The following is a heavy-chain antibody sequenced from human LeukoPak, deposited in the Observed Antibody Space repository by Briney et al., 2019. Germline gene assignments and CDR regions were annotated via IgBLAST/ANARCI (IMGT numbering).Heavy chain of an antibody. CDR1: GFTFSSYS. V-gene: IGHV3-64*01. J-gene: IGHJ4*02. CDR3: ACPQPLQGQTGLDY. Sequence: AGGSLRLSCAASGFTFSSYSMNWVRQAPGKGLEYVSAISSNGGSTYYANSVKGRFTISRDNSKNTLYLQMGSLRAEDMAVYYCACPQPLQGQTGLDYWGQGTLVTVSS. CDR2: ISSNGGST. D-gene: IGHD2-2*01.